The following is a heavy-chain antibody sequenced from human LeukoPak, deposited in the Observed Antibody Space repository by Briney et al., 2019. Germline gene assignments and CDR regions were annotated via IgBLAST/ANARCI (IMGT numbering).Heavy chain of an antibody. J-gene: IGHJ4*02. CDR2: IIISSNYI. V-gene: IGHV3-21*01. D-gene: IGHD6-13*01. CDR3: AREYSSSPNSFDS. CDR1: GFTFSSYT. Sequence: GGSLRLSCAASGFTFSSYTMNWVRQAPGKGLEWVSSIIISSNYIYYADSVKGRFTISRDNAKNSLYLQMNSLRAEDTAVYYCAREYSSSPNSFDSWGRGTLVTVSS.